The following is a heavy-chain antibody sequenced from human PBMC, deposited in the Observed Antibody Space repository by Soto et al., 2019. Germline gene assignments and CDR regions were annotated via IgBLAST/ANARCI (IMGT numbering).Heavy chain of an antibody. CDR2: SYYSGRT. CDR3: ARGGRYSYGVYYFDY. D-gene: IGHD5-18*01. Sequence: QVQLQESGPGLVKPSQTLSLTCTVSGGSISSGDYYWSWIRQPPGKGLEWLGYSYYSGRTYYNPSLKKRVTTSVDPSKNQFSLKLSSVTAADTAVYYCARGGRYSYGVYYFDYWGQGTLVTVSS. V-gene: IGHV4-30-4*01. J-gene: IGHJ4*02. CDR1: GGSISSGDYY.